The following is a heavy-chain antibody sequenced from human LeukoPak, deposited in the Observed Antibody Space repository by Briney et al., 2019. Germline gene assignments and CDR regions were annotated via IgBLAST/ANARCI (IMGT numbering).Heavy chain of an antibody. CDR2: ITNSDNSM. V-gene: IGHV3-11*01. D-gene: IGHD5-24*01. Sequence: GGSLRLSCAASGFTFSDYYMTWIRQAPGKGLEWVSYITNSDNSMYYADSVKGRFTISRDNAKNSLHLQMNSLRAEDTAVYYCARIWLSVAAFDIWGQGTMVTVSS. CDR1: GFTFSDYY. J-gene: IGHJ3*02. CDR3: ARIWLSVAAFDI.